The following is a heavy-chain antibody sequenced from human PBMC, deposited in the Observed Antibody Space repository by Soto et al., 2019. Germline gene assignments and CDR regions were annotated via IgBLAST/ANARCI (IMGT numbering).Heavy chain of an antibody. D-gene: IGHD2-2*02. CDR2: LSGSGTST. CDR3: TTDSYITIVTVRFDY. Sequence: GGSLRLSCAASGFSFSIYAMSWVRQAPGKGLEWVSSLSGSGTSTYYADSVKGRFTISRDDSKNMVYLQMNSLKTEDTAVYYCTTDSYITIVTVRFDYWGHGTLVTVSS. J-gene: IGHJ4*01. V-gene: IGHV3-23*01. CDR1: GFSFSIYA.